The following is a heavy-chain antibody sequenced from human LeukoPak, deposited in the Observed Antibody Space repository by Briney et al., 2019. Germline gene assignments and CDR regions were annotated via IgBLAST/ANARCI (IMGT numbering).Heavy chain of an antibody. CDR3: AKDGSGWDYDSSGYYYDY. CDR2: ISGSGGST. V-gene: IGHV3-23*01. D-gene: IGHD3-22*01. CDR1: GFTFSGYA. J-gene: IGHJ4*02. Sequence: GGSLRLSCAASGFTFSGYAMSWVRQAPGKGLEWVSAISGSGGSTYYADSVKGRFTISRDNSKNTLYLQMNSLRAEDTAVYYCAKDGSGWDYDSSGYYYDYWGQGTLVTVSS.